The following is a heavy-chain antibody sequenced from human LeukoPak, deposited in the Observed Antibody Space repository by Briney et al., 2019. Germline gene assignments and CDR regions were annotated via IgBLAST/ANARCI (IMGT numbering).Heavy chain of an antibody. CDR2: IYYSGST. CDR1: GGSISSSSYY. J-gene: IGHJ4*02. CDR3: ARDTIGIGLRLGEYIDS. Sequence: PSETLSLTCTVSGGSISSSSYYWGWIRQPPGKGLEWIGSIYYSGSTYYNPSLKSRVTISIGTSKKQFFLKLSSVTAADTAVYYCARDTIGIGLRLGEYIDSWGQGTLVTVSS. V-gene: IGHV4-39*07. D-gene: IGHD3-16*01.